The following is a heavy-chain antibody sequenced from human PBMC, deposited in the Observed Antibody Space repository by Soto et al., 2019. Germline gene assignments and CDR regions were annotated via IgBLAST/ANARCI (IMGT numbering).Heavy chain of an antibody. CDR1: GGSISSCGYS. Sequence: SETLSLTCAVSGGSISSCGYSWSWIRQPPGRGLEWIGYIYHSGSTNYNPSLKSRVTISVDTSKNQFSLKLSSLTAADTAVYYCARRYGGNFDYWGQGTLVTVSS. CDR3: ARRYGGNFDY. CDR2: IYHSGST. J-gene: IGHJ4*02. V-gene: IGHV4-30-2*02. D-gene: IGHD1-26*01.